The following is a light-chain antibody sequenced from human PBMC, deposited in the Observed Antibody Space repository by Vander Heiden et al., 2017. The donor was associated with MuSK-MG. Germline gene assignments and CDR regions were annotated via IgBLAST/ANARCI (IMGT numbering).Light chain of an antibody. CDR3: QQDDNLPIT. V-gene: IGKV1-33*01. Sequence: DIQMTQSPSSLSASVGDRVTITCQASQDISNYLNWYQQKPGKAPKLLIYDASNLETGVPSRFSGSGSGTDFTFTISSLQPEDFATYYCQQDDNLPITFGRGTKVDIK. J-gene: IGKJ4*01. CDR2: DAS. CDR1: QDISNY.